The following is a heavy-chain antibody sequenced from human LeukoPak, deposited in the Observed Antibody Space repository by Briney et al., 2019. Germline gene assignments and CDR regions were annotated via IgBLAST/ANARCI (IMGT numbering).Heavy chain of an antibody. Sequence: SETLSLTCAVYGGSFSGYYWSWIRQPPGKGLEWIGEINHSGSTNYNPSLKSRVTISVDTSKDQFSLKLSSVTAADTAVYYCARILRTYYYDSSGYYFDYWGQGTLVTVSS. V-gene: IGHV4-34*01. CDR1: GGSFSGYY. J-gene: IGHJ4*02. CDR2: INHSGST. CDR3: ARILRTYYYDSSGYYFDY. D-gene: IGHD3-22*01.